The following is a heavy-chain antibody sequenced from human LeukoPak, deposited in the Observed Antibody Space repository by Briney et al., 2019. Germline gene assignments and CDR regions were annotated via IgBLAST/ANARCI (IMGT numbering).Heavy chain of an antibody. Sequence: SETLSLTCTVSGGSISSYYWSWIRQPPGKGLEWIGYIYYSGSTNYNPSLKSRVTISVDTSKNQFSLKLSSVTAADTAVYSCARFGLGDNFDTWGQGTLVTVSS. CDR3: ARFGLGDNFDT. J-gene: IGHJ4*02. V-gene: IGHV4-59*01. CDR1: GGSISSYY. CDR2: IYYSGST. D-gene: IGHD3/OR15-3a*01.